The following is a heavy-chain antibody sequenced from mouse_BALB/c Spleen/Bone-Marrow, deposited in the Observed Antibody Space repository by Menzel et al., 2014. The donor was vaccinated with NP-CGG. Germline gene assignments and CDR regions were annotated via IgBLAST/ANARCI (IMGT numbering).Heavy chain of an antibody. V-gene: IGHV1-80*01. Sequence: VQLQESGAELVRPGSSVKISCKASGYAFSNYWMNWMKQRHGQGLEWIGQIYPGDGDTNYNGEFKGKATLTADKSSNTAYMQLSSLTSEDSAVYFCASRGDYSYSMDYWGQGTSVTVSS. J-gene: IGHJ4*01. CDR2: IYPGDGDT. CDR1: GYAFSNYW. CDR3: ASRGDYSYSMDY. D-gene: IGHD1-1*01.